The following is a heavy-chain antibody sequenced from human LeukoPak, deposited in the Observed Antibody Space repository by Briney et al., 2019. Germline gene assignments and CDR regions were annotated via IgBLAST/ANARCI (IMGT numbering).Heavy chain of an antibody. CDR3: ARGSSNIAAANSPIDY. CDR1: GFTFSHYN. V-gene: IGHV3-21*01. D-gene: IGHD6-25*01. J-gene: IGHJ4*02. CDR2: ISGSSSYI. Sequence: GGSLRLSCAASGFTFSHYNFHWVRQTPGKGLEWVSSISGSSSYIHYSDSVKGRITISRDNAKKSLFLIMDSLRAEDTAVYYCARGSSNIAAANSPIDYWGQGTLVTVSS.